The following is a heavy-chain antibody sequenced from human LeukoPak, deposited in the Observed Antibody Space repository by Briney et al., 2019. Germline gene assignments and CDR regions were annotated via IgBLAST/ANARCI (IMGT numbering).Heavy chain of an antibody. CDR3: ARVDIVVVPAANAWFDP. J-gene: IGHJ5*02. CDR1: GYTFTSYG. CDR2: ISAHNGNT. D-gene: IGHD2-2*01. V-gene: IGHV1-18*01. Sequence: ASVKVSCKASGYTFTSYGISWVRQAPGQGLEWMGWISAHNGNTNYAQKLQGRVTMTTDTSTSTAYMELRSLRSDDTAVYYCARVDIVVVPAANAWFDPWGQGTLVTVSS.